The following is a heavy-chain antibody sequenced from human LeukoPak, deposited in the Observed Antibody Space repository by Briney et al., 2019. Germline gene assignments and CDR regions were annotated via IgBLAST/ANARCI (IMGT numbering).Heavy chain of an antibody. CDR2: IKQDGSEK. CDR1: GFTFSSYW. V-gene: IGHV3-7*01. Sequence: GGSLRLSCAASGFTFSSYWMSWVRQAPGQGLEWVANIKQDGSEKYYVDSVQGRFTISRDNAKNSLYLQMNSLRAEDTAVYYCAREPVVGYDFWSGYYTGEDDYWGQGTLVTVSS. CDR3: AREPVVGYDFWSGYYTGEDDY. D-gene: IGHD3-3*01. J-gene: IGHJ4*02.